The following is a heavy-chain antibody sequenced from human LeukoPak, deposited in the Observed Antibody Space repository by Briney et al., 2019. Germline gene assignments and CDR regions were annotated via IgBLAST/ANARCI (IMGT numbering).Heavy chain of an antibody. Sequence: SETLSLTCTVSGGSISSYYWSWIRQPPGKGLEWIGYIYYSGSTNYNPSLKSRVTISVDTSKNQFSPKLSSVTAADTAVYYCARVRYYYGSQKWYYFDYWGQGTLVTVSS. CDR3: ARVRYYYGSQKWYYFDY. CDR1: GGSISSYY. V-gene: IGHV4-59*01. CDR2: IYYSGST. D-gene: IGHD3-10*01. J-gene: IGHJ4*02.